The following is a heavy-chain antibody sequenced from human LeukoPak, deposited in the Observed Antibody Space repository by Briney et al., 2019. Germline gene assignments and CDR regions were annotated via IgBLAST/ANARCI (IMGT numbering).Heavy chain of an antibody. CDR2: ISGSGGSK. J-gene: IGHJ6*03. CDR1: EFTFSSYV. CDR3: AKGLDYGGNPYYNYYMDV. Sequence: PGGSLRLSCAVSEFTFSSYVMSWVRQAPGTGLEWVSLISGSGGSKYYADSAKGRFTISRDNSKNILFLQMNSLRAADTAVYYCAKGLDYGGNPYYNYYMDVWGKGTTAIVSS. D-gene: IGHD4-23*01. V-gene: IGHV3-23*01.